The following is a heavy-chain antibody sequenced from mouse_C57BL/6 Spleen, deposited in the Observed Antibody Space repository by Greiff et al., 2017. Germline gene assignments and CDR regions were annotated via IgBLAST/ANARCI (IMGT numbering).Heavy chain of an antibody. J-gene: IGHJ2*01. CDR2: IYPGSGHT. D-gene: IGHD2-2*01. Sequence: QVQLQQSGAELVRPGASVKLSCKASGYTFTDYYINWVKQRPGQGLEWIARIYPGSGHTYYNEKFKGKATLTAEKSSSTAYMQLSSLTSEDSAVYFCARGDGYDIGGYWGQGTTLTVSS. CDR1: GYTFTDYY. CDR3: ARGDGYDIGGY. V-gene: IGHV1-76*01.